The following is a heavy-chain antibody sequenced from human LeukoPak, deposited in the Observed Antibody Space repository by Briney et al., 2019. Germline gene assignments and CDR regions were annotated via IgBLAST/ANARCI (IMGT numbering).Heavy chain of an antibody. CDR1: GFKFDDYA. V-gene: IGHV3-9*03. CDR2: ISRDNISV. Sequence: GGSLRLSCSASGFKFDDYAMHWVRQVPGKGLEWVSGISRDNISVGYADSVKGRFTISRDNAKNSLYLQMDSLTSDDVAFYYCTKAFSATWYGESWFDSWGQGTLVTVSS. CDR3: TKAFSATWYGESWFDS. J-gene: IGHJ5*01. D-gene: IGHD4-17*01.